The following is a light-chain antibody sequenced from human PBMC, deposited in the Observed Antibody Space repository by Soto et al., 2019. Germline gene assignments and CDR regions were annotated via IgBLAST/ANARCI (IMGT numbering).Light chain of an antibody. CDR3: LLCYGGAWV. Sequence: QAVVTQEPSLTVSPGGTVTLTCASSTGAVTSGYYPNWFQQKPGQAPRALIYSTSNKYSWTPPRFSGSLLGDKAALTLSGVQPGDEAEYYCLLCYGGAWVFGGGTKLTVL. V-gene: IGLV7-43*01. J-gene: IGLJ3*02. CDR1: TGAVTSGYY. CDR2: STS.